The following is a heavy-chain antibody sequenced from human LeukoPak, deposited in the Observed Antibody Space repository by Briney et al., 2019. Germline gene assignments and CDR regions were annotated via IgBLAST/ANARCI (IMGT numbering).Heavy chain of an antibody. J-gene: IGHJ4*02. V-gene: IGHV1-46*01. CDR1: GYTFSTYQ. CDR2: INPTGDST. Sequence: ASVKVSCKSSGYTFSTYQIHWVRQAPGQGLEWMGIINPTGDSTDYARKFQARVTMTRDMSTSTVSMELSSLRSEDTAVYYCASSVTALSPFDYWGQGTLVTVSS. CDR3: ASSVTALSPFDY. D-gene: IGHD2-21*02.